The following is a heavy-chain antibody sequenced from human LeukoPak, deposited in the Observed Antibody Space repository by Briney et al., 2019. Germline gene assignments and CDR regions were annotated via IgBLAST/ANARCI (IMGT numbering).Heavy chain of an antibody. V-gene: IGHV3-23*01. J-gene: IGHJ4*02. CDR3: VKGPRPDITVAHTVEN. CDR2: ISSRGDST. Sequence: GGSLILSCAASGFIFSNCAMSWVRQVPGRGLEWVSTISSRGDSTYVADSVKGRFTISRDNSKNSLYLQMNTVRAEDTAVYYCVKGPRPDITVAHTVENWGQGTLVTVSS. D-gene: IGHD6-19*01. CDR1: GFIFSNCA.